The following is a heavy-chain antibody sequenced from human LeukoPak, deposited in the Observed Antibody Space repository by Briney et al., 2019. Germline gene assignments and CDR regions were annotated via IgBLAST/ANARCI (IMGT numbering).Heavy chain of an antibody. J-gene: IGHJ4*02. CDR2: IYYSGST. V-gene: IGHV4-59*01. CDR1: DGSISSYY. CDR3: ARVMFSVAGTKFDY. Sequence: SETLSLTCTVSDGSISSYYWSWIRQPPGKGLEWIGYIYYSGSTNYNPSLKSRVTISVDTSKNQFSLKLSSVTAADTAVFYCARVMFSVAGTKFDYWGQGTLVTVSS. D-gene: IGHD6-19*01.